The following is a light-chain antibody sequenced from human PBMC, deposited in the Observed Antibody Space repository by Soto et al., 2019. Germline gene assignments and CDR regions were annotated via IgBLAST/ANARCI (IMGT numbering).Light chain of an antibody. CDR3: QQYGSSPHT. CDR1: QSVSSSY. CDR2: GTS. Sequence: EIVLTQSPGTLSLSPGERATLSCRASQSVSSSYLAWYQQKLGQAPRLLIYGTSSRATGIPDRFSGSGSGTDFTLTISRLEPEDFAVYYCQQYGSSPHTFGHGTKLEIK. J-gene: IGKJ2*01. V-gene: IGKV3-20*01.